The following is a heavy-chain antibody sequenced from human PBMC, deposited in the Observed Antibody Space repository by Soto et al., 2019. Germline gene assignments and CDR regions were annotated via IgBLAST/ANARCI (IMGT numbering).Heavy chain of an antibody. Sequence: PGGSLRLSCTGSGFTFSSSTMTWVRQGPGKGLEWVSSISSSSSYTYFADSLKGRFTISRDNAKNSLYLQMNSPRAEDTAVYYCARDIGEMSAVWGQGTQVTVSS. V-gene: IGHV3-21*06. J-gene: IGHJ4*02. CDR2: ISSSSSYT. CDR1: GFTFSSST. D-gene: IGHD3-10*01. CDR3: ARDIGEMSAV.